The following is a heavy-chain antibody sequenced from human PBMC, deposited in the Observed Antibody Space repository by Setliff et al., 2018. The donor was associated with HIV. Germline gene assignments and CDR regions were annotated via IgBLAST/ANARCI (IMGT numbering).Heavy chain of an antibody. CDR3: ARLLRSGYSTTWYEGGAAWWFDP. Sequence: SETLSLTCTVSGGSITASHWSWIRQHPGKGLEWIGYIYYSGSTYYNPSLKSRVTMSVDMSKNQFSLNLSSVTAADTAVYYCARLLRSGYSTTWYEGGAAWWFDPWGQGTLVTVSS. V-gene: IGHV4-59*04. J-gene: IGHJ5*02. CDR2: IYYSGST. CDR1: GGSITASH. D-gene: IGHD6-13*01.